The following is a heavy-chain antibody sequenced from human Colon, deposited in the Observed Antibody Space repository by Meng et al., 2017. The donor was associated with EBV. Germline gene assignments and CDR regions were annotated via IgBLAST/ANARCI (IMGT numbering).Heavy chain of an antibody. CDR2: IYYSGSA. CDR3: ARGAYFDY. V-gene: IGHV4-30-2*01. Sequence: QLQLPESGSGLVXPXXXLSLTCAVVGGSISSGGYSWHWIRQPPGKGLQWIGYIYYSGSAFYNPSLKSRVTLSVDRSKNQFSLNLSSVTAADTAVYYCARGAYFDYWGQGTLVTVSS. J-gene: IGHJ4*02. CDR1: GGSISSGGYS.